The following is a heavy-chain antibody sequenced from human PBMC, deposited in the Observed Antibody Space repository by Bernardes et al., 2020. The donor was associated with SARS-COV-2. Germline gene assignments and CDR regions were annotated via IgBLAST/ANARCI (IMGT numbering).Heavy chain of an antibody. CDR1: GFTFTKYD. Sequence: GGSLRLSCAASGFTFTKYDMSWVRQAPGKGLEWVSGISGSGNTPYYADSVKGRFTISRDNSKNTLFLQMDSLRAEDTAVYYCAKDDDRPLFGAPGFDSWGQGTLVTVSS. CDR3: AKDDDRPLFGAPGFDS. D-gene: IGHD3-3*01. CDR2: ISGSGNTP. J-gene: IGHJ4*02. V-gene: IGHV3-23*01.